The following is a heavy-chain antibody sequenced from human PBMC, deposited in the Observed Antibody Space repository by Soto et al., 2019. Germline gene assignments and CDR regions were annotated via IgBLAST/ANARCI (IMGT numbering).Heavy chain of an antibody. J-gene: IGHJ6*02. Sequence: GGSLRLSCAASGFTFSSYAMHWVRQAPGKGLEWVAVISYDGSNKYYADSVKGRFTISRDNSKNTLYLQMNSLRAEDTAVYYCAREYQLPQGYYGMDVWGQGTTVTVSS. CDR3: AREYQLPQGYYGMDV. CDR2: ISYDGSNK. D-gene: IGHD2-2*01. V-gene: IGHV3-30-3*01. CDR1: GFTFSSYA.